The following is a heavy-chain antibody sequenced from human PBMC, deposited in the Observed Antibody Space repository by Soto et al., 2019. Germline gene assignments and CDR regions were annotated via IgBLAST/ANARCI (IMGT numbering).Heavy chain of an antibody. J-gene: IGHJ4*02. CDR3: ARLVPGTWFGDY. Sequence: EVQLLGSGGGSVQPGGSLRLSCAASGFTFSNYGMTWVRQAPGKGLEWLSATSDGSTFYRESVKGRFTMSRDDSINMLFLHMSCLRAEDTATYYCARLVPGTWFGDYWGQGILVSVSS. D-gene: IGHD6-19*01. V-gene: IGHV3-23*01. CDR1: GFTFSNYG. CDR2: TSDGST.